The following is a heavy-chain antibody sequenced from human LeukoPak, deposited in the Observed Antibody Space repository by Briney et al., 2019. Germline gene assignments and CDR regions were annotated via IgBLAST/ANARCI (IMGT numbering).Heavy chain of an antibody. J-gene: IGHJ6*03. CDR3: ARRYSGSYNYYYMDV. V-gene: IGHV3-30*03. Sequence: GGSLRLSCAASGFTFSSYAMHWVRQAPGKGLEWVAVISYDGSNKYYADSVKGRFTISRDNSKNTLYLQMNSLRPEDTAVYYCARRYSGSYNYYYMDVWGKGTTVTVSS. D-gene: IGHD1-26*01. CDR1: GFTFSSYA. CDR2: ISYDGSNK.